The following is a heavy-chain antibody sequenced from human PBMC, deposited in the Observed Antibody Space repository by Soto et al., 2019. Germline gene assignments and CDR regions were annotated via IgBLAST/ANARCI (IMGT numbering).Heavy chain of an antibody. J-gene: IGHJ3*02. CDR2: IIPIFGTA. CDR1: GGTFSSYA. Sequence: AVKVSCKASGGTFSSYAISWVRQAPGQGLEWMGGIIPIFGTASYAQKFQGRVTITADESTSTAYMELSSLRSEDTAVYYCARDGIEGMITFGGVSPSDAFDIWGQGTMVTVSS. D-gene: IGHD3-16*01. V-gene: IGHV1-69*13. CDR3: ARDGIEGMITFGGVSPSDAFDI.